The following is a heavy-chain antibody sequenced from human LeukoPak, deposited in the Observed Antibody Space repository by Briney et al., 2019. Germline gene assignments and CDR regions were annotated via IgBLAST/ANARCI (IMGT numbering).Heavy chain of an antibody. CDR2: IIPILNVA. D-gene: IGHD1-26*01. J-gene: IGHJ5*02. CDR1: GGSFNSYV. Sequence: ASVKVSCKAPGGSFNSYVITWVRQAPGQGLEWMGRIIPILNVANFAQKFQGRVTITADKSTNTAHMELYSLTSDDTAVYYCARGSGSHGRDWFDLWGQGTLVTVSS. CDR3: ARGSGSHGRDWFDL. V-gene: IGHV1-69*04.